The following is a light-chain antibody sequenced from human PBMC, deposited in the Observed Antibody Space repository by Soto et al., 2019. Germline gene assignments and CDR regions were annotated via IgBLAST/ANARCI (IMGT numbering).Light chain of an antibody. CDR2: DAS. Sequence: EIVLTQSPATLSLSPGERATLSCRASQSVSSYLAWYQQKPGQAPRLLIYDASNRATGIPARFSGSGSGTDFTLTISSLEPEDFSVYYCQQRSNWPLGDTFGRGTKLEIK. V-gene: IGKV3-11*01. J-gene: IGKJ2*01. CDR1: QSVSSY. CDR3: QQRSNWPLGDT.